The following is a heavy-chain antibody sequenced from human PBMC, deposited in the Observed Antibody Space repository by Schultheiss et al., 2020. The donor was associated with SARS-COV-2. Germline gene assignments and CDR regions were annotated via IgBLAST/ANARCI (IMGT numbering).Heavy chain of an antibody. CDR3: ARARKTTVTTRYYFDY. CDR1: GGSISSYY. Sequence: SETLSLTCTVSGGSISSYYWGWIRQPPGKGLEWIGSIYHSGSTYYNPSLKSRVTISVDTSKNQFSLKLSSVTAADTAVYYCARARKTTVTTRYYFDYWGQRSLVTVSS. V-gene: IGHV4-39*07. D-gene: IGHD4-17*01. CDR2: IYHSGST. J-gene: IGHJ4*02.